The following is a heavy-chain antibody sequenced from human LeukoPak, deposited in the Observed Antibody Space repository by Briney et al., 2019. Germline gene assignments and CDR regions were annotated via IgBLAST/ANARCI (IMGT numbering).Heavy chain of an antibody. CDR2: IYPGDSDT. J-gene: IGHJ5*02. Sequence: GESLKISCKGSGYSFTSYWIGWVRQMPGKGLEWRGIIYPGDSDTRYSPSFQGQVTISADKSISTAYLQWSSLKASDTAMYYCARTDTAMVTGGWFDPWGQGTLVTVSS. CDR3: ARTDTAMVTGGWFDP. V-gene: IGHV5-51*01. D-gene: IGHD5-18*01. CDR1: GYSFTSYW.